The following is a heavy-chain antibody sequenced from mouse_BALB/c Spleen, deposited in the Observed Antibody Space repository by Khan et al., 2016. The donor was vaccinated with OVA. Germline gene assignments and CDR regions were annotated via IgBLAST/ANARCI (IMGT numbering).Heavy chain of an antibody. CDR2: IYPFNDDT. V-gene: IGHV1S136*01. D-gene: IGHD2-14*01. Sequence: VQLQQSGPELVKPGASVKMSCKASGYTFTSYVIHWMTQKPGQGLEWIGYIYPFNDDTKYNEKFKGKATLTSDKSSSTVYMELSSLTSEDSAVYYCARNYRYDGYFDYWGQGTTVTVSS. CDR1: GYTFTSYV. J-gene: IGHJ2*01. CDR3: ARNYRYDGYFDY.